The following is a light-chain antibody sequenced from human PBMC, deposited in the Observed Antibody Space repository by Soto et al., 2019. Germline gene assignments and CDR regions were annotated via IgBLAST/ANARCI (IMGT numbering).Light chain of an antibody. Sequence: QSALTQPPSASGSPGQSVTISCTGTSSDVGGYNYVSWYQQHPGKAPKLMIYEVSKRPSGVPYRFSGSKSGNTASLTVSGLQADDEADYYCSSYAGSNSSDVFGGGTKLTVL. J-gene: IGLJ2*01. CDR3: SSYAGSNSSDV. CDR1: SSDVGGYNY. V-gene: IGLV2-8*01. CDR2: EVS.